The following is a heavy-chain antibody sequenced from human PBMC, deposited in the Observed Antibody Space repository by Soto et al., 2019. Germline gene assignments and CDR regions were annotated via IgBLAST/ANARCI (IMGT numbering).Heavy chain of an antibody. V-gene: IGHV4-28*01. J-gene: IGHJ3*02. CDR1: GYSFSSSNW. CDR3: ARNTGYLLSAFDI. D-gene: IGHD3-9*01. CDR2: IYYSGST. Sequence: LSLTCAVSGYSFSSSNWWGWIRQPPGKGLEWIGYIYYSGSTYYNPSLKSRVTMSVDTSKNQFSLKLSSVTAVDTAVYYCARNTGYLLSAFDIWGQGTMVT.